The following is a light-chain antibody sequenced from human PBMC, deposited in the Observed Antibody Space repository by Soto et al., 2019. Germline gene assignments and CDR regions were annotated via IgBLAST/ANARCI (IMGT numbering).Light chain of an antibody. J-gene: IGKJ3*01. CDR3: QQYGSSQFT. CDR2: DTS. CDR1: QGVNNNY. Sequence: EIVLMQSPGTLSLSPGEGATLSCRASQGVNNNYLAWYQQRPGQAPTVLIFDTSRRATGVPDRFSGSGSGTDFTLRISRVEPDDFAVYYCQQYGSSQFTFGPGTKVNIK. V-gene: IGKV3-20*01.